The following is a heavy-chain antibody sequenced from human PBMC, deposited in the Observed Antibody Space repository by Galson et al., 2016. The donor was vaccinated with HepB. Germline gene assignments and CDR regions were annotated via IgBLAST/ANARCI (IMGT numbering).Heavy chain of an antibody. Sequence: CAISGDSVSTNTVAWNWIRQSPSRGLEWLGRTYYRSKWYNDYAVSVKSRITINPDTSKNQFSLQLNSVTPEDTAVYYCARGGDPGTWEQPSWLDYWGQGTLVTVSA. CDR2: TYYRSKWYN. V-gene: IGHV6-1*01. CDR1: GDSVSTNTVA. D-gene: IGHD1-26*01. CDR3: ARGGDPGTWEQPSWLDY. J-gene: IGHJ4*02.